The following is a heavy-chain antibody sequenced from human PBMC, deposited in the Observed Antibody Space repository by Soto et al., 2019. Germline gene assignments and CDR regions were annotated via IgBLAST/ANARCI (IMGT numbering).Heavy chain of an antibody. CDR1: GASITSGAYY. CDR3: ARADCSSTSCYRYYYYGMDV. D-gene: IGHD2-2*02. CDR2: IYYTGST. J-gene: IGHJ6*02. V-gene: IGHV4-31*03. Sequence: TLSLTCTVSGASITSGAYYWTWVRQHPVKGLEWIGHIYYTGSTYYNPSLKSRLNISLDTSKNQFSLKLSSVTAADTAVYYCARADCSSTSCYRYYYYGMDVWGQGTTVTVSS.